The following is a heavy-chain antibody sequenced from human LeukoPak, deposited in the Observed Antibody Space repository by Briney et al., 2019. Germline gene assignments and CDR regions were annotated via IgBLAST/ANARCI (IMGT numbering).Heavy chain of an antibody. CDR1: GGSISGTDLY. V-gene: IGHV4-39*01. CDR3: ARQRGGSYLPMYYFDY. Sequence: SETLSLTCTVSGGSISGTDLYWGWIRQLPGKGLEWIGNIHSSGNSFCNPSLKSRVTISVDTSKNQFSLKLSSVTAADTAVYYCARQRGGSYLPMYYFDYWGQGTLVTVSS. J-gene: IGHJ4*02. D-gene: IGHD1-26*01. CDR2: IHSSGNS.